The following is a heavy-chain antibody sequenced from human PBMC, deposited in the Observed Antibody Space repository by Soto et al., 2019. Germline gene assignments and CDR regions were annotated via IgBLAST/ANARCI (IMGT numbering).Heavy chain of an antibody. D-gene: IGHD3-3*01. CDR2: IYYSGIT. V-gene: IGHV4-59*08. Sequence: SETLSLTCTVSGGSMSSYYWNWIRQPPGKGLEWIGYIYYSGITKYNPSLKSRVTISVDTSKNQFSLKLSSVTAADTAVYYCARQSTKIGYYMRSLDPWGQGTLVTVSS. J-gene: IGHJ5*02. CDR3: ARQSTKIGYYMRSLDP. CDR1: GGSMSSYY.